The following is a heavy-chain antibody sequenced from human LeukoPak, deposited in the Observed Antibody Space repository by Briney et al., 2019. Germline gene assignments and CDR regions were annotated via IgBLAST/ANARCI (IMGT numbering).Heavy chain of an antibody. D-gene: IGHD5-18*01. CDR3: ARDVASYGFDY. CDR2: IYSGGST. J-gene: IGHJ4*02. Sequence: GGSLRLSCAASGFTVSSNYMSWVRQAPGEGLEWVSVIYSGGSTYYADSVKGRSTISRDNSKNTLYLQMNSLRAEDTAVYYCARDVASYGFDYWGQGTLVTVSS. V-gene: IGHV3-53*05. CDR1: GFTVSSNY.